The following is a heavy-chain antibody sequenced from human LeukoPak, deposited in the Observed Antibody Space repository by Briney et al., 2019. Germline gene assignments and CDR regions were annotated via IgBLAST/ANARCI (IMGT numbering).Heavy chain of an antibody. D-gene: IGHD3-3*01. J-gene: IGHJ5*02. CDR3: ARMESNWFDP. CDR2: IYYSGST. V-gene: IGHV4-59*08. CDR1: GGSISSYY. Sequence: SETLSLTCTVSGGSISSYYWSWIRQPPGKGLEWIGYIYYSGSTNYNPSLKSRVTISVDTSKNQFSLKLSSVTAADTAVYYCARMESNWFDPWGQGTLVTVSS.